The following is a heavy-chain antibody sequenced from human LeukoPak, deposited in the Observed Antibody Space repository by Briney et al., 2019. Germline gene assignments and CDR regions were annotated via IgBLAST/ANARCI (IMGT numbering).Heavy chain of an antibody. CDR1: GFTFSSYE. Sequence: GGSLRLSCAASGFTFSSYEMNWVRQAPGKGLEWVSYISRSGSTIYYADSVKGRFTISRDNSKNTLYLQMNSLRAEDTAVYYCAKDRVCSSTSCYGNFDYWGQGTLVTVSS. V-gene: IGHV3-48*03. D-gene: IGHD2-2*01. CDR3: AKDRVCSSTSCYGNFDY. J-gene: IGHJ4*02. CDR2: ISRSGSTI.